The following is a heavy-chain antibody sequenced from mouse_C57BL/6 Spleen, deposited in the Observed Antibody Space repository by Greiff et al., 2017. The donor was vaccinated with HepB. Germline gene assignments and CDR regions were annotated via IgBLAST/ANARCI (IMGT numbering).Heavy chain of an antibody. D-gene: IGHD2-1*01. CDR2: IWSGGST. J-gene: IGHJ4*01. CDR3: ARGNHYYAMDY. Sequence: VKVEESGPGLVQPSQSLSITCTVSGFSLTSYGVHWVRQSPGKGLEWLGVIWSGGSTDYNAAFISRLSISKDNSKSQVFFKMNSLQADDTAIYYCARGNHYYAMDYWGQGTSVTVSS. V-gene: IGHV2-2*01. CDR1: GFSLTSYG.